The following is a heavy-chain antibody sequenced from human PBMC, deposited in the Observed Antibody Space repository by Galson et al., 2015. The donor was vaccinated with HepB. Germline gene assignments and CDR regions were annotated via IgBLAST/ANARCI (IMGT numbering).Heavy chain of an antibody. CDR2: FDPEDGET. CDR3: ATLSRAMVRGVISRAFDY. Sequence: SVKVSCKVSGYTLTELSMHWVRQAPGKGLEWMGGFDPEDGETIYAQKFQGRVTMTEDTSTDTAYMELSSLRSEDTAVYYCATLSRAMVRGVISRAFDYWGQGTLVTVSS. J-gene: IGHJ4*02. V-gene: IGHV1-24*01. CDR1: GYTLTELS. D-gene: IGHD3-10*01.